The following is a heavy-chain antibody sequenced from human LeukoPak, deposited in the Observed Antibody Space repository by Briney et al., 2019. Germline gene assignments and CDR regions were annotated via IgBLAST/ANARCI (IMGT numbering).Heavy chain of an antibody. CDR3: AVGHNYYYFDY. CDR1: GASNSNQY. CDR2: IYNSGST. J-gene: IGHJ4*02. D-gene: IGHD5-24*01. Sequence: SETLSLTCSVSGASNSNQYWSWVRQPPGKGLEWIGYIYNSGSTNNNPSLKSRVTISVDTSKNQFSLKLSSVTSADTAVYYCAVGHNYYYFDYWGQGTLVTVSS. V-gene: IGHV4-59*11.